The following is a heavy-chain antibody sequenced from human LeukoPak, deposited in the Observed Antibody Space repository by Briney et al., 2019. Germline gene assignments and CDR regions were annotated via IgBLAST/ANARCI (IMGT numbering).Heavy chain of an antibody. CDR1: GFAFSDNW. CDR3: TSPPSIAVADPFDS. V-gene: IGHV3-74*01. J-gene: IGHJ4*02. D-gene: IGHD6-19*01. CDR2: INSDGSSI. Sequence: PGGSLRLSCAASGFAFSDNWMHWVRQAPGKGVECVSAINSDGSSINYADSVQGRFTISRDNAKNMLSLKMDSLRAEDTSVYYCTSPPSIAVADPFDSWGQGTLVTVSS.